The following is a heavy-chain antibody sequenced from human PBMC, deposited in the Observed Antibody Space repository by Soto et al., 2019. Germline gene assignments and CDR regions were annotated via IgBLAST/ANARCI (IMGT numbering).Heavy chain of an antibody. CDR3: ARDTTATTVPYFDY. V-gene: IGHV1-69*06. Sequence: QVQLVQSGAEVKRPGSSVRVSCKASGGTFSNYAFSWVRQAPGQGLEWMGAIITKFGTTNYAQNFQGRVTISADRPASTVDSELSSLRSEDTGVYYCARDTTATTVPYFDYWGQGTLVTVSS. J-gene: IGHJ4*02. CDR2: IITKFGTT. CDR1: GGTFSNYA. D-gene: IGHD1-1*01.